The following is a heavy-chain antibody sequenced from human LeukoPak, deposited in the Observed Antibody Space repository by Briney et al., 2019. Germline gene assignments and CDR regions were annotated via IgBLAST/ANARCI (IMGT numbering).Heavy chain of an antibody. CDR3: AKLPVAGLYFDY. D-gene: IGHD6-19*01. CDR2: ISGSGGRT. Sequence: GGSLRLSCAASGCTFSSYAMTWVRQAPGKGLEWISAISGSGGRTYYVDSVKGRFTISRDNSKNTLYLQMNSLRVEDTAAYYCAKLPVAGLYFDYWGQGTLVTVSS. J-gene: IGHJ4*02. V-gene: IGHV3-23*01. CDR1: GCTFSSYA.